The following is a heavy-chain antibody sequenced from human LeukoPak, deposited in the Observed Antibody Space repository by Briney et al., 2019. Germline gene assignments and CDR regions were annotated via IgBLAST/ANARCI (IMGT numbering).Heavy chain of an antibody. D-gene: IGHD2-21*02. V-gene: IGHV4-61*02. Sequence: SETLSLTCTVSGGSISSGSYYWSWIRQPAGKGLEWIGRIYTSGSTNYNPSLKSRATISVDTSKNQFSLKLRSVMAADTAVYYCARAYCVGDCTVLHIYFDNWGQGTLVTVSS. CDR3: ARAYCVGDCTVLHIYFDN. J-gene: IGHJ4*02. CDR1: GGSISSGSYY. CDR2: IYTSGST.